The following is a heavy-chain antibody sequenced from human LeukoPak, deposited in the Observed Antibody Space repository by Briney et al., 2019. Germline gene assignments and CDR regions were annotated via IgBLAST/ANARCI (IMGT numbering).Heavy chain of an antibody. V-gene: IGHV4-4*07. CDR1: GGSISSYY. CDR3: ARDQGYYYDSSGYRNFDY. CDR2: IYTSGST. J-gene: IGHJ4*02. D-gene: IGHD3-22*01. Sequence: SETLSLTCTVSGGSISSYYRSWIRQPAGKGLEWIGRIYTSGSTNYNPSLKSRVTMSVDTSKNQFSLKLSSVTAADTAVYYCARDQGYYYDSSGYRNFDYWGQGTLVTVSS.